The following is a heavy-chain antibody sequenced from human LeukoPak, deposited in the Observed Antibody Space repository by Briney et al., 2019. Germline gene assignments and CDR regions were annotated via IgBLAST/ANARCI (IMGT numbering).Heavy chain of an antibody. V-gene: IGHV1-2*02. CDR2: INPNSGGT. CDR3: ARSLLWFGESFYFDY. CDR1: GYTFTGYY. Sequence: ASVKVSCKASGYTFTGYYMHWVRQAPGQGLELMGWINPNSGGTNYAQKFQGGVTMTRDTSISTAYMELSRLRSDDTAVYYCARSLLWFGESFYFDYWGQGTLVTVSS. J-gene: IGHJ4*02. D-gene: IGHD3-10*01.